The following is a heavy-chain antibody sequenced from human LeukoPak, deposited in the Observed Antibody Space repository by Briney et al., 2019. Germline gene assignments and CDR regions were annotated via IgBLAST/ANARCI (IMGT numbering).Heavy chain of an antibody. D-gene: IGHD3-10*01. CDR2: MNPNSGNT. J-gene: IGHJ4*02. Sequence: ASVKVSCKASGYTFTSYDINWVRQATGQGLEWMGWMNPNSGNTGYALKFQGRVTMTRNTSISTAYMELSSLRSEDTAAYCCARTRIYYGSRSRESPFDYWGQGTLVTVSS. CDR3: ARTRIYYGSRSRESPFDY. V-gene: IGHV1-8*01. CDR1: GYTFTSYD.